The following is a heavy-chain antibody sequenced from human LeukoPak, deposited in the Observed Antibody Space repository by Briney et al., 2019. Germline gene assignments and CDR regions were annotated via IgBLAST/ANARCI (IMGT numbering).Heavy chain of an antibody. CDR1: GGSISSGGYY. V-gene: IGHV4-31*03. Sequence: SETLSLTCTVSGGSISSGGYYWSWIRQHPGKGLEWIGYIYYSGSTYYNPSLKSRVTISVDTSKNQLSLKLSSVTAADTAVYYCARRSGRTVTRYFDLWGRGTLVTVSS. CDR2: IYYSGST. CDR3: ARRSGRTVTRYFDL. D-gene: IGHD4-17*01. J-gene: IGHJ2*01.